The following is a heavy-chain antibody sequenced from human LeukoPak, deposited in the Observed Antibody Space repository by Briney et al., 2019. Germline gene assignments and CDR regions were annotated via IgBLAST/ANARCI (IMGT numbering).Heavy chain of an antibody. J-gene: IGHJ6*02. D-gene: IGHD3-22*01. CDR1: GGSISSYY. Sequence: SETLSLTCTGSGGSISSYYWSWIRQPPGKGLEWIGYIYYSGSTNHNPSLKSRVTISVDTSKNQFSLKLSSVTAADTAVYYCARDYYDSSGPYYYYYGMDVWGQGTTVTVSS. CDR2: IYYSGST. V-gene: IGHV4-59*01. CDR3: ARDYYDSSGPYYYYYGMDV.